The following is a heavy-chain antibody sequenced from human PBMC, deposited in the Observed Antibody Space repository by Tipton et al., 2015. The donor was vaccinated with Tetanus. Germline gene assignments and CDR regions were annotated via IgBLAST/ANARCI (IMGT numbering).Heavy chain of an antibody. CDR1: GYSFGIYW. D-gene: IGHD7-27*01. Sequence: QSGAEVKKPGESLKISCKGSGYSFGIYWLAWVRQMPGKGLEWMGIIYPGDSDTRYSPSFEGQVTISVDKSIATAYLQWSNLKASDTAMYYCARRLGPYTGDQIWHFDLWGRGTMVTVSS. J-gene: IGHJ2*01. CDR2: IYPGDSDT. V-gene: IGHV5-51*01. CDR3: ARRLGPYTGDQIWHFDL.